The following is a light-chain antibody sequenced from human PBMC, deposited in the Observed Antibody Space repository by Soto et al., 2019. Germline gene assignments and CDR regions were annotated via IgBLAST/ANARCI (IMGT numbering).Light chain of an antibody. CDR1: QSIGSF. V-gene: IGKV3-11*01. CDR2: DAS. Sequence: EIVLTQSPAILSLSPGERATLSCRASQSIGSFLHWFQQKPGQAPRLLIYDASNRATGIPARFSGSGSGTDFTLTISSLEPEDFAIYYCHQRSDWPRTFGQGTKV. CDR3: HQRSDWPRT. J-gene: IGKJ1*01.